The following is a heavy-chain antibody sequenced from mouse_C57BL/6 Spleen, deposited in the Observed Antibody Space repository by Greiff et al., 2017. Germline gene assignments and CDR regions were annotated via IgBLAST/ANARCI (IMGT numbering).Heavy chain of an antibody. CDR3: ARNLGRRGAMDY. Sequence: QVQLQQSGAELVMPGASVKLSCKASGYTFTSYWMHWVKQRPGQGLEWIGELYPSDSYTNYDQKFKGKSTLTVDKSSSTAYMQLSSLTSEDSAVYYCARNLGRRGAMDYWGQGTSVTVSS. J-gene: IGHJ4*01. D-gene: IGHD4-1*01. V-gene: IGHV1-69*01. CDR1: GYTFTSYW. CDR2: LYPSDSYT.